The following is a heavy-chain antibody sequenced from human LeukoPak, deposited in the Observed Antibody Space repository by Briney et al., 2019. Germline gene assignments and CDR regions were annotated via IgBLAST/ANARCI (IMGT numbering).Heavy chain of an antibody. CDR3: ARGGYISSWYWVY. CDR2: INRDGSEK. V-gene: IGHV3-7*03. D-gene: IGHD6-13*01. Sequence: GGSLRLSCAASGFSFSDYWMTWIRQAPGKALEWVANINRDGSEKYYVDSVKGRFTISRDSPKNSLYLQMNNLRAEDTAIYYCARGGYISSWYWVYWGQGTLVTVSS. CDR1: GFSFSDYW. J-gene: IGHJ4*02.